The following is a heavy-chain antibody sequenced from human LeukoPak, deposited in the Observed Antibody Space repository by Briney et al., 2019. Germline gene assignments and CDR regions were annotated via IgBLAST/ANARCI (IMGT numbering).Heavy chain of an antibody. Sequence: SGGSLRLSCAGSGFTFSSYAMSWVRQAPGKGLEWVSAISGSGGSTYYADSVKGRFTISRDNSKNTLYLQLNSLRAEDTAVYYCAKRYDSSGYYPPDAFDIWGQGTMVTVSS. CDR3: AKRYDSSGYYPPDAFDI. CDR2: ISGSGGST. D-gene: IGHD3-22*01. CDR1: GFTFSSYA. J-gene: IGHJ3*02. V-gene: IGHV3-23*01.